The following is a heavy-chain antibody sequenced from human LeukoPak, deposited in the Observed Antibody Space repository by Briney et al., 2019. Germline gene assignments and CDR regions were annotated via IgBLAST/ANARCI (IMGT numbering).Heavy chain of an antibody. D-gene: IGHD6-19*01. J-gene: IGHJ5*02. V-gene: IGHV1-46*01. CDR1: GYTFTSYA. CDR3: ASKDSSGWYEEA. CDR2: INPSGGRT. Sequence: GASVKVSCKASGYTFTSYAMHWVRQAPGQGLEWMGVINPSGGRTSYAQKFQGRVTMTRDTSTSTVYMELSSLRSEDTAVYYCASKDSSGWYEEAWGQGTLVTVSS.